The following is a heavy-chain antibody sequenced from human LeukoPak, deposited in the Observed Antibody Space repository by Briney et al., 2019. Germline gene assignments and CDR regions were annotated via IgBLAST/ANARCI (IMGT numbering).Heavy chain of an antibody. D-gene: IGHD3-3*01. CDR2: ISDSGVTT. CDR3: ARDPYPRERYYDFWREDFMDV. V-gene: IGHV3-23*01. J-gene: IGHJ6*03. Sequence: PGGSLRLSCAASGFIFRNFGMTWVRQVPGKGLEWVSTISDSGVTTHYADSVKGRFTIPRDNAKNSLYLQMNSLRAEDTAVYYCARDPYPRERYYDFWREDFMDVWGKGTTVTVSS. CDR1: GFIFRNFG.